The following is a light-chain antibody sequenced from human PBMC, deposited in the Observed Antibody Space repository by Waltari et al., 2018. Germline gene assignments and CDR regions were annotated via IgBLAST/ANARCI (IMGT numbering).Light chain of an antibody. CDR3: QLYNSYVFT. CDR2: KAS. Sequence: DIQMTQSPSTLSASVGDRVTITCRASQSISSWLAWYQQKPGKAPKLLIYKASSLESGVPSRFFCSWFWSEFSLLISILQSYDFASYYCQLYNSYVFTFGPGSKVDIK. J-gene: IGKJ3*01. CDR1: QSISSW. V-gene: IGKV1-5*03.